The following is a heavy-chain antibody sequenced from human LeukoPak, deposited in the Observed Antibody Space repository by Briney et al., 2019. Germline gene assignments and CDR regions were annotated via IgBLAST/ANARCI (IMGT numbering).Heavy chain of an antibody. CDR1: GFTFSSYE. CDR2: ISSSGSTI. V-gene: IGHV3-48*03. Sequence: GGSLRLSCAASGFTFSSYEMNWVRQAPGKGLEWVSYISSSGSTIYYADSVKGRFTISRDNAKNSLYLQMNSLRAEDTAVYYCVREGGPVTMVRGVVGPSNYYYYGMDVWGQGTTVTVSS. J-gene: IGHJ6*02. CDR3: VREGGPVTMVRGVVGPSNYYYYGMDV. D-gene: IGHD3-10*01.